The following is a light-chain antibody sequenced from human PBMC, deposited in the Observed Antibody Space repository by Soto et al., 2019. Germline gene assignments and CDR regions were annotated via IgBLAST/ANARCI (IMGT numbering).Light chain of an antibody. V-gene: IGKV3-20*01. CDR3: QQYTTSPPKLT. Sequence: EIVLTQSPGTLSLSPGERATLSCRASQSVSSSYLAWYQQKPGQPPRLLIYGASSRATGIPDRFGGSESGTDFTLTISRLEPEDFAVYYCQQYTTSPPKLTFGGGTKVDI. CDR2: GAS. J-gene: IGKJ4*01. CDR1: QSVSSSY.